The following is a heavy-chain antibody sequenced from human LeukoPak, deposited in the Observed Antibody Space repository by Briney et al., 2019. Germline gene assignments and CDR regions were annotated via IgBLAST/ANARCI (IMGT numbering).Heavy chain of an antibody. V-gene: IGHV3-9*01. CDR2: ISWNSGSI. CDR3: AKDIEGDTAMDAFDI. J-gene: IGHJ3*02. Sequence: PGRSLRLSCAASGFTFDDYAMHWVRQAPGKGLEWVSGISWNSGSIGYADSVKGRFTISRDNAKNSLYLQMNSLRAEDTALYYCAKDIEGDTAMDAFDIWGQGTMVTVSS. D-gene: IGHD5-18*01. CDR1: GFTFDDYA.